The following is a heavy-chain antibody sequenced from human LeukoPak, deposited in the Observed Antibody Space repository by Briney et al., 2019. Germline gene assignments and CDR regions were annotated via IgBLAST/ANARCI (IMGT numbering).Heavy chain of an antibody. CDR3: ARGIGYGHYYYGMDV. CDR1: GYTFTGYY. J-gene: IGHJ6*02. D-gene: IGHD4-17*01. Sequence: GASVKVSCKASGYTFTGYYMHWVRQAPGQGLEWMGWINPNSGGRNYAQNFQGRVTMTRDTSISTAYMELSRLRSDDTAVYYCARGIGYGHYYYGMDVWGQGTTVTVSS. CDR2: INPNSGGR. V-gene: IGHV1-2*02.